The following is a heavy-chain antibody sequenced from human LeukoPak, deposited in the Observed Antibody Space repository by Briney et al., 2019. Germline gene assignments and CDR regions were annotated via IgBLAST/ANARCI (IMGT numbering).Heavy chain of an antibody. J-gene: IGHJ5*02. D-gene: IGHD2-2*01. CDR3: ARDLGQLLWTNWFDP. Sequence: HGASVKVSCKASGYTFTGYYMHWVRQAPGQGLEWMGWINPNSGGTNYAQKFQGRVTMTRDTSISTAYMELSRPRSDDTAVYYCARDLGQLLWTNWFDPWGQGTLVTVSS. CDR2: INPNSGGT. CDR1: GYTFTGYY. V-gene: IGHV1-2*02.